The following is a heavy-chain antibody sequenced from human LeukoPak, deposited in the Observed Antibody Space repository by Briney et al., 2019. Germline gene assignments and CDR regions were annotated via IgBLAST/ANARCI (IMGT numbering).Heavy chain of an antibody. Sequence: PSETLSLTCAVYGGSFSGYYWGWIRQPPGKGLEWIGEINHSGSTNYNPSLKSRVTISVDTSKNQFSLKLSSVTAADTAVYYCARGRNRYCSSTSCYKISSWFDPWGQGTLVTVSS. D-gene: IGHD2-2*02. CDR2: INHSGST. CDR1: GGSFSGYY. V-gene: IGHV4-34*01. J-gene: IGHJ5*02. CDR3: ARGRNRYCSSTSCYKISSWFDP.